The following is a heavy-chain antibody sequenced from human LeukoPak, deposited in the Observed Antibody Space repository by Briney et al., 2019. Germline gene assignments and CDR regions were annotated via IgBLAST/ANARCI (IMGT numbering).Heavy chain of an antibody. J-gene: IGHJ5*02. Sequence: SETLSLTCTVSGGSISSYYWSWIRQPPGKGLEWIGYIYYSGSTNYNPSLKSRVTISVDTSKNQFSLKLSSVTAADTAAYYCAREVVVAATSTPNWFDPWGQGTLVTVSS. CDR3: AREVVVAATSTPNWFDP. CDR2: IYYSGST. V-gene: IGHV4-59*01. CDR1: GGSISSYY. D-gene: IGHD2-15*01.